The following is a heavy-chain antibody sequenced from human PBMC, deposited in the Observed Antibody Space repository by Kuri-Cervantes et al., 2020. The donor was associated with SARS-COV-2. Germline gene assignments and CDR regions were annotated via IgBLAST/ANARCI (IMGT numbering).Heavy chain of an antibody. V-gene: IGHV3-23*01. CDR2: ISGSGGST. CDR1: GFTFSSYA. Sequence: ETLSLTCAAFGFTFSSYAMSWVRQAPGKGLEWVSAISGSGGSTYYADSVKGRFTISRDNSKNTLYLQMNSLRAEDTAVYYCANPTGHYYYGMDVWGQGTTVTVSS. J-gene: IGHJ6*02. CDR3: ANPTGHYYYGMDV.